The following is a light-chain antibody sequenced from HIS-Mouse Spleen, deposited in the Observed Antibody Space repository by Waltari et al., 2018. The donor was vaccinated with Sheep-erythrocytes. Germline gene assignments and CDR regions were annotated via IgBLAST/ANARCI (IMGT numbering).Light chain of an antibody. CDR3: QQLNSYPFT. CDR2: AAS. CDR1: QGIISY. Sequence: DIQLTQAPFFLSAYVGARVTITCRASQGIISYLVWYQQNPGKAPKLLIYAASTLQSGVPSRFSGSGSGTEFTLTISSLQPEDFATYYCQQLNSYPFTFGPGTKVDIK. V-gene: IGKV1-9*01. J-gene: IGKJ3*01.